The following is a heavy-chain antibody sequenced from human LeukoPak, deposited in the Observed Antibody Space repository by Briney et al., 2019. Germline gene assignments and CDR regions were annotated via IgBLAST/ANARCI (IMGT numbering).Heavy chain of an antibody. J-gene: IGHJ6*02. D-gene: IGHD1-1*01. CDR1: GFTFSSYA. V-gene: IGHV3-30*04. CDR2: ISYDGSNK. Sequence: GGSLRLSCAASGFTFSSYAMSWVRQAPGKGLEWVAVISYDGSNKYYADSVKGRFTISRDNSKNTLYLQMNSLRAEDTAVYYCARDTNWNDVERLFLTYYYYYGMDVWGQGTTVTVSS. CDR3: ARDTNWNDVERLFLTYYYYYGMDV.